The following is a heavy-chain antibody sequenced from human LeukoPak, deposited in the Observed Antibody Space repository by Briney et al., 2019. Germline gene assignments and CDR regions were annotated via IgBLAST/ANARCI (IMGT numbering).Heavy chain of an antibody. CDR1: GGSISSYY. J-gene: IGHJ5*02. V-gene: IGHV4-4*07. D-gene: IGHD3-10*01. CDR2: IYTSGST. CDR3: ARDRARYYYGSGSYLLGSFDP. Sequence: SETLSLTCPVSGGSISSYYWSWIRQPAGKGLEWIGRIYTSGSTNYNPSLKSRVTMSVDTSKNQFSLKLSSVTAADTAVYYCARDRARYYYGSGSYLLGSFDPWGQGTLVTVSS.